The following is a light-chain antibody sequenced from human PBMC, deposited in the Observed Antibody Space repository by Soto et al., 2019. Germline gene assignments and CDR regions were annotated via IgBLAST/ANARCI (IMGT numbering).Light chain of an antibody. CDR2: DVS. J-gene: IGLJ1*01. Sequence: QSVLTQPASVSGSPGQSITISCTGTSSDVGGSNYVSWYQQHPGKAPKLMIYDVSYRPSGVSNRFSGSKSGNTASLTISGLQAEDEADYYCTSYTSSSTLYVFGTGTKLTVL. CDR1: SSDVGGSNY. V-gene: IGLV2-14*01. CDR3: TSYTSSSTLYV.